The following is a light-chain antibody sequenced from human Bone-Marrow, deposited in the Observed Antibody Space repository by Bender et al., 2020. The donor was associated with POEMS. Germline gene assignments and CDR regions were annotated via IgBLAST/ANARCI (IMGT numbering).Light chain of an antibody. CDR2: YDD. CDR1: SSNIGNHV. CDR3: SAWDDSLSGWV. Sequence: QSVVTQPPSLSEAPRQRVTISCSGSSSNIGNHVVNWYPPLPGEAPKLLIYYDDLLTPGVSDRFSASKSGTSASLAISELQSEDEALYYCSAWDDSLSGWVFGGGTKLTVL. J-gene: IGLJ3*02. V-gene: IGLV1-36*01.